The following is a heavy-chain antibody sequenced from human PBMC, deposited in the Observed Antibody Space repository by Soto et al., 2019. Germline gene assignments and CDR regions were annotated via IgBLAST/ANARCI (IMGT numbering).Heavy chain of an antibody. CDR2: IYHRGST. D-gene: IGHD3-10*01. J-gene: IGHJ4*02. CDR3: ARDWYSSGSYYGFDY. CDR1: SGSISSGDFY. Sequence: SENLSLSCTISSGSISSGDFYWSWIRQTPGKGLEWIGYIYHRGSTFYNPSLESRVTILVDTSKNQFSLKLSAVTAADTAVYYCARDWYSSGSYYGFDYWGQGTQVTVS. V-gene: IGHV4-30-4*01.